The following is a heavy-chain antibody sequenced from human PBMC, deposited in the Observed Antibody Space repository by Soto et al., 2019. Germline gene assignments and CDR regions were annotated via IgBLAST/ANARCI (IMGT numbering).Heavy chain of an antibody. J-gene: IGHJ4*01. D-gene: IGHD3-10*01. Sequence: QVQLVESGGGVVQPGRSLRLSCAGSGFPFTSYGMHWVREGPDKGLEWVAVISYDGSDKYYADSVKGRFTISRDNSKNILYLQMDSLRPEDTALYYGVGGQYYFDYRGQGTLVIVSS. V-gene: IGHV3-30*03. CDR2: ISYDGSDK. CDR1: GFPFTSYG. CDR3: VGGQYYFDY.